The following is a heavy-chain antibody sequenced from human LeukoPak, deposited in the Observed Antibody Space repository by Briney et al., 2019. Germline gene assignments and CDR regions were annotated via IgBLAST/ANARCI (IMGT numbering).Heavy chain of an antibody. CDR3: AKDEGTIWNSKNDPFDI. CDR2: ISKDGSKT. D-gene: IGHD1-7*01. Sequence: GGSLRLSCAASGFTFSDHVMHWVRQAPGMGLEWVTVISKDGSKTFYAGSVEGRFTFSRDNSENTLYLQMNYLKPEDTAVYYCAKDEGTIWNSKNDPFDIWGQGTMVTVSS. V-gene: IGHV3-30*17. J-gene: IGHJ3*02. CDR1: GFTFSDHV.